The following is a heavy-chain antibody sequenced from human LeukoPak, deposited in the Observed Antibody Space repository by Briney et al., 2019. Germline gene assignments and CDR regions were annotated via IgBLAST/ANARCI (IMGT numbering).Heavy chain of an antibody. D-gene: IGHD2-2*01. Sequence: SETLSLTCTVSGGSISSYYWSWIRQPPGKGLEWIGYIYYSGSTNYNPSLKSRVTISVDTSKNQFSLKLSSVTAADTAVYYCARYCSSTSCGHNWFDPWGQGTLVTVSS. J-gene: IGHJ5*02. CDR3: ARYCSSTSCGHNWFDP. CDR2: IYYSGST. V-gene: IGHV4-59*08. CDR1: GGSISSYY.